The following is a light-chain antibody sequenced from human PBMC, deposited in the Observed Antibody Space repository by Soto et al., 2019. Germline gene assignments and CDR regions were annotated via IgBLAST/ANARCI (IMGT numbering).Light chain of an antibody. Sequence: DIQLTQSPSFLSASVGNRVTIPCRASQGISSYLAWYQQKKGKAPKLLIYAASTLQSGVPSRFSGSGYGTEFTLTISSLQTEDFATYYCQQLNSYPITFGQGTRLEIK. J-gene: IGKJ5*01. CDR2: AAS. CDR1: QGISSY. V-gene: IGKV1-9*01. CDR3: QQLNSYPIT.